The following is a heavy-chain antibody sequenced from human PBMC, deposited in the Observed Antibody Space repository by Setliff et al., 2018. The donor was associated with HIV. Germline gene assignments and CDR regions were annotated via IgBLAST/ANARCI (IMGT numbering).Heavy chain of an antibody. J-gene: IGHJ4*02. CDR3: ARGPIRYSSGVRWFLGVESWYSGIDY. Sequence: SLTCAVYDGSLSSYYWSWIRQSTGKGLEWIGEINDSGTTNYNPSLESRVTMLIDMSKNQLSLKLSSVTAADTAVYFCARGPIRYSSGVRWFLGVESWYSGIDYWGQGTRVTVSS. CDR1: DGSLSSYY. D-gene: IGHD2-15*01. CDR2: INDSGTT. V-gene: IGHV4-34*01.